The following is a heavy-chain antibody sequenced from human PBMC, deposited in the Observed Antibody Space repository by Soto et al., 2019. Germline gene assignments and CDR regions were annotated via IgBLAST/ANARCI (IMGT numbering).Heavy chain of an antibody. CDR1: VFAFKNYA. V-gene: IGHV3-23*01. Sequence: GGALRLDCAASVFAFKNYAMTWVRQAPGKGLEWVSGISGSGSTYYADSVKGRFTISRDNSKNTLYLQMDSLRAEDTAVYYCAKRGPVVTLEKYFDYWGQGTLVTVSS. D-gene: IGHD2-21*02. J-gene: IGHJ4*02. CDR2: ISGSGST. CDR3: AKRGPVVTLEKYFDY.